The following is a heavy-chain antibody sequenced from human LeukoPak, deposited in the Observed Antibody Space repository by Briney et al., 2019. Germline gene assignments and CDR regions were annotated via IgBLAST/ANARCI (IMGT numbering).Heavy chain of an antibody. CDR1: GFSFSNYA. D-gene: IGHD4-17*01. Sequence: GGSLRLSCAASGFSFSNYAMSWVRQAPGKGLEWVSGISGSDSSTYYPDSVKGRFTISRDNSKNTLYLQMNSLTVEGTAVYYCARDFRDYRDYVAYFDSWGQGTLVTVSS. V-gene: IGHV3-23*01. CDR2: ISGSDSST. CDR3: ARDFRDYRDYVAYFDS. J-gene: IGHJ4*02.